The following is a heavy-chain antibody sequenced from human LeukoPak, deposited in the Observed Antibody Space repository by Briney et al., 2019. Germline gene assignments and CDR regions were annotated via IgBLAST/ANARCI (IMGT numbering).Heavy chain of an antibody. J-gene: IGHJ4*02. CDR3: AKGLGYFDY. D-gene: IGHD3-16*01. V-gene: IGHV3-33*06. Sequence: PVGSLRLSCAASGFTFSSYGMHWVRQAPGKGLEWVAVIWYDGSNKYYADSVKGRFTTSRDNSKNTLYLQMNSLRAEDTAVYYCAKGLGYFDYWGQGTLVTVSS. CDR2: IWYDGSNK. CDR1: GFTFSSYG.